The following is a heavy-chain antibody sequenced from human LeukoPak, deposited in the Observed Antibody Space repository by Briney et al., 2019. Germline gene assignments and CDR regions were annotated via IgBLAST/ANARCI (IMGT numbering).Heavy chain of an antibody. CDR2: IIPIFGTA. J-gene: IGHJ4*02. D-gene: IGHD5-12*01. V-gene: IGHV1-69*06. CDR1: GGTFSSYA. Sequence: ASVKVSCKASGGTFSSYAISWVRQAPGQGLEWMGGIIPIFGTANYAQKFQGRVTITADKSTSTAYMELSSLRSEDTAVYYCARDRNSGYSGYDLDYWGQGTLVTVSS. CDR3: ARDRNSGYSGYDLDY.